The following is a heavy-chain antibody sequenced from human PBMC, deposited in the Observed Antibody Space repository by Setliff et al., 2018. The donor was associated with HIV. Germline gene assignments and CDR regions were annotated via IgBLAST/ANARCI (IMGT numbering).Heavy chain of an antibody. CDR2: IYTTGSTT. Sequence: KPSETLSLTCTVSGASVASGGSYWSWIRLPAGKGLEWIGHIYTTGSTTNYNPSLKSRVTMSVDTSKNQFSLRVNSVTAADTAVYYCARLEAGTGTVTTRGGAFDVWGQGTLVTVSS. J-gene: IGHJ3*01. D-gene: IGHD4-17*01. V-gene: IGHV4-61*09. CDR1: GASVASGGSY. CDR3: ARLEAGTGTVTTRGGAFDV.